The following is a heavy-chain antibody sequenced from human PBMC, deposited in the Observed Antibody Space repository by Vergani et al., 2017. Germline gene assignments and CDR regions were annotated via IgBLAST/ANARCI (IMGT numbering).Heavy chain of an antibody. Sequence: EVQLLESGGGLVQPGGSLRLSCAASGFTFSSYAMSWVRQAPGKGLEWVSAISGSGGSTYYADSVKGRLTIPRYNSKNTLYLQMNSLRAEDTAVYYCAKEGYSSSWTDGYFDLWGRGTLVTVSS. CDR3: AKEGYSSSWTDGYFDL. J-gene: IGHJ2*01. CDR2: ISGSGGST. D-gene: IGHD6-13*01. V-gene: IGHV3-23*01. CDR1: GFTFSSYA.